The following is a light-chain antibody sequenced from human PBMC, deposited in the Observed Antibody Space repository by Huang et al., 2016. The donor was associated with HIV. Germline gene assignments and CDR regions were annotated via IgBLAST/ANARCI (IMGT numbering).Light chain of an antibody. CDR3: QQTYNVPRT. Sequence: DIQMTQSPSSLSASIGERVTMSCRASQTVDMYLNWYQQTPGRAPTRLIYAASNLQSDVPSRFSGTGSGTNFTLTISSLQPEDFVIYFCQQTYNVPRTFGQGTALEIK. J-gene: IGKJ2*01. CDR2: AAS. V-gene: IGKV1-39*01. CDR1: QTVDMY.